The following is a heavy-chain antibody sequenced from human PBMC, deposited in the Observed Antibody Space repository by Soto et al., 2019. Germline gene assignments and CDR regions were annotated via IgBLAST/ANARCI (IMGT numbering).Heavy chain of an antibody. CDR3: ARQGGYYDFWSGYYNYFDY. J-gene: IGHJ4*02. D-gene: IGHD3-3*01. CDR2: IYPGDSDT. CDR1: GYSFTSYW. Sequence: GESLKISCKGSGYSFTSYWIGWVRQMPGKGLEWMGIIYPGDSDTRYSPSFQGQVTTSADKSISTAYLQWSSLKASDTAMYYCARQGGYYDFWSGYYNYFDYWGQGTLVTVSS. V-gene: IGHV5-51*01.